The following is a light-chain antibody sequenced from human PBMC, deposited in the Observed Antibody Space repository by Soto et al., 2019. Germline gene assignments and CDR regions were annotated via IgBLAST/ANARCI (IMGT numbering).Light chain of an antibody. J-gene: IGKJ3*01. V-gene: IGKV3-11*01. CDR1: QNSRTY. CDR2: DAY. Sequence: EIVLTQSPATLSLSPGERATLSCRATQNSRTYLAWYQQKPGQAPRLLIYDAYKRANGIPARFTGSGSGTDFTLTLSSLEPEDFACYFFQQRSVPFPFGPGTKVAI. CDR3: QQRSVPFP.